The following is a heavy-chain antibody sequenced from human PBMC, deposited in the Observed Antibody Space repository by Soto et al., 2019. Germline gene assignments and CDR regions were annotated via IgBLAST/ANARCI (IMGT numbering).Heavy chain of an antibody. D-gene: IGHD1-1*01. J-gene: IGHJ5*01. CDR3: AREGVATVIGWFDL. V-gene: IGHV4-59*01. Sequence: QVQLQESGPGVVKPSETLSLSCSVSGASISSYYWNWIRQSPGKRLEWIGYISYAGNTNYNPALESRVTISADTSNNQVSLTLTSVTAADTALYFCAREGVATVIGWFDLWSQGTPVTVSS. CDR2: ISYAGNT. CDR1: GASISSYY.